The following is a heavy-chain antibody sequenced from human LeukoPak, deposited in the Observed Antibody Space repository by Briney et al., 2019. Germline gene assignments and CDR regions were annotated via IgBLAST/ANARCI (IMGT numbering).Heavy chain of an antibody. Sequence: SCKASGFTFSSYSMNWVRQAPGKGLEWVSSISSSSSYIYYADSVKGRFTISRDNAKNSLYLQMNSLRAEDTAVYYCARGVPAARRNWFDPWGQGTLVTVSS. CDR1: GFTFSSYS. CDR2: ISSSSSYI. D-gene: IGHD2-2*01. CDR3: ARGVPAARRNWFDP. V-gene: IGHV3-21*01. J-gene: IGHJ5*02.